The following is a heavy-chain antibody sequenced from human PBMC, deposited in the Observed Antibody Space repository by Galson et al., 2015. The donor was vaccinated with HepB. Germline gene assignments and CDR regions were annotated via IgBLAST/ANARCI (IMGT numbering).Heavy chain of an antibody. CDR2: IDPGGSYA. D-gene: IGHD2-15*01. Sequence: QSGAEVKKPGESLRISCQGSGYSFTTYWINWLRQMPGKGLEWVGRIDPGGSYADYSPSFRGHVTISADQSINTAYLQWSSLKASDTAMYYCARRYCTGGSCYSGFDYWGQGTLVTVSS. J-gene: IGHJ4*02. V-gene: IGHV5-10-1*01. CDR3: ARRYCTGGSCYSGFDY. CDR1: GYSFTTYW.